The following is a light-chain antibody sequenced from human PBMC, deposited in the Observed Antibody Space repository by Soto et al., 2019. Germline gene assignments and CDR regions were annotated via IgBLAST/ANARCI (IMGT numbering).Light chain of an antibody. Sequence: DIQMTQSPSSLSASVGDRVTITCRASQSISSYLNWYQQKPGKAPRLLIYTASSLQSGVPSRFSGSASGTDFTLTISSLQPEDFATYYCQQSYGIPLSFGGGTKVEIK. CDR2: TAS. CDR1: QSISSY. CDR3: QQSYGIPLS. J-gene: IGKJ4*01. V-gene: IGKV1-39*01.